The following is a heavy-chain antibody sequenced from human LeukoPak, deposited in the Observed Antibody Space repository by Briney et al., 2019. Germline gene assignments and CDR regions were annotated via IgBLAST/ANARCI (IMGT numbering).Heavy chain of an antibody. Sequence: ASVKVSCKASGYTFTGYYMHWVRQAPGQGLEWMGWINPNSGGTNYAQKFQGRVTMTRDTSISTAYMELSRLRSDDTAVYYCARENSGYDTRAFDIWGQGTLVTVSS. CDR2: INPNSGGT. V-gene: IGHV1-2*02. CDR3: ARENSGYDTRAFDI. D-gene: IGHD5-12*01. J-gene: IGHJ3*02. CDR1: GYTFTGYY.